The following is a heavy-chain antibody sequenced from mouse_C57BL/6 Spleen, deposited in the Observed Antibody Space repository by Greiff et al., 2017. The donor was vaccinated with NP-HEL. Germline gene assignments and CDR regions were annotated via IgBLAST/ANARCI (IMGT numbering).Heavy chain of an antibody. CDR1: GYTFTSYW. Sequence: VQLQQPGAELVRPGSSVKLSCKASGYTFTSYWMDWVKQRPGQGLEWIGNIYPSDSETHYNQKFKDKATLTVDKSSSTAYMQLSSLTSEDSAVYYCARGGSMITRAWFAYWGQGTLVTVSA. V-gene: IGHV1-61*01. J-gene: IGHJ3*01. CDR3: ARGGSMITRAWFAY. D-gene: IGHD2-4*01. CDR2: IYPSDSET.